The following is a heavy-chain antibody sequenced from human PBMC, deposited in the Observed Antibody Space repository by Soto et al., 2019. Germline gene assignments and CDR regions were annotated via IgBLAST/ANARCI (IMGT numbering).Heavy chain of an antibody. CDR1: GYTFTSYG. Sequence: GASVKVSCKASGYTFTSYGISWVRQAPGQGLEWMGWISAYNGNTNYAQKLQGRVTMTTDTSTSTAYMELRSLRSDDTAVYYCARDLMTVTTYYYYGMDVWGQGTTVTVSS. V-gene: IGHV1-18*01. J-gene: IGHJ6*02. D-gene: IGHD4-17*01. CDR3: ARDLMTVTTYYYYGMDV. CDR2: ISAYNGNT.